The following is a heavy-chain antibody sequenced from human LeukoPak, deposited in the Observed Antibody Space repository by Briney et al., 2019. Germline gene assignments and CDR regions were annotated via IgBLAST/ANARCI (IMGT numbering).Heavy chain of an antibody. V-gene: IGHV1-18*01. D-gene: IGHD3-16*02. CDR2: ISAYNGNT. CDR1: GYTFTSYG. Sequence: ASVKVSCKASGYTFTSYGISWVRQAPGQGLEWMGWISAYNGNTNYAQKLQGRVTMTTDTSTSTAYMELRSLRSDDTAVYYCARDYTGPELSFPFDYWGQGTLVTVSS. CDR3: ARDYTGPELSFPFDY. J-gene: IGHJ4*02.